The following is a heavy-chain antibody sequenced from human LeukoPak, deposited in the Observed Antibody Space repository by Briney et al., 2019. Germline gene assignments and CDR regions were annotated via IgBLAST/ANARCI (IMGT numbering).Heavy chain of an antibody. D-gene: IGHD6-19*01. CDR1: GGSFSGYY. CDR2: VYYSGST. V-gene: IGHV4-59*01. J-gene: IGHJ4*02. Sequence: SETLSLTCAVYGGSFSGYYWSWIRQPPGKGLEWIGYVYYSGSTKYNPSLKSRVTISVDTSKNQFSLKLSSVTAADTAVYYCVRAGRSGWGYDYWGQGTLVTVSS. CDR3: VRAGRSGWGYDY.